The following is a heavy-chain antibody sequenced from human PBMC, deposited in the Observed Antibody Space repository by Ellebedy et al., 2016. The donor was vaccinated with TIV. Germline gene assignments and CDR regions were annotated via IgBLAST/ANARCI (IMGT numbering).Heavy chain of an antibody. CDR1: GDSISGSSYY. CDR2: IYYSGGT. Sequence: MPSETLSLTCTVSGDSISGSSYYWGWIRQPPGQGLEWIGNIYYSGGTHYSPSLKSRVIISVDTSKNQFSLNLSSVTAADTALYYCARLSGGTTVTARYFFAYWGQGTLVTVSS. CDR3: ARLSGGTTVTARYFFAY. V-gene: IGHV4-39*01. D-gene: IGHD4-17*01. J-gene: IGHJ4*02.